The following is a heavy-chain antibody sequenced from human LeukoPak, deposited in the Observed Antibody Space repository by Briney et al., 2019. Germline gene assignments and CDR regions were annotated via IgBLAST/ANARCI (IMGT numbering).Heavy chain of an antibody. D-gene: IGHD6-19*01. CDR3: ARTREQWQVLDY. CDR2: ISHEGSSE. V-gene: IGHV3-30*03. Sequence: SGGSLRLSCAASGFSFGSYGIHWVRQAPGKGLEWVAVISHEGSSEYYADSVKGRFTISRDNSKNMVYLQMNSLRAEDTAIYYCARTREQWQVLDYWGQGTLVTVSS. J-gene: IGHJ4*02. CDR1: GFSFGSYG.